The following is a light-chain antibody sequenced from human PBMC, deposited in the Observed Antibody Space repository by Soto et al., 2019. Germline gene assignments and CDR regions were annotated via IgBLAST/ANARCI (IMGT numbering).Light chain of an antibody. CDR1: SSNVWSYNL. V-gene: IGLV2-23*01. J-gene: IGLJ7*01. CDR3: CSYAGSATLI. CDR2: EAI. Sequence: QSALTQAASVSGSPGQSITISFSGTSSNVWSYNLVSWYQQHPGESPKLMIYEAIKRPSGVSNRFSGSKSGNTASLTISGRQAEDETNYYCCSYAGSATLILGGGPHLTVL.